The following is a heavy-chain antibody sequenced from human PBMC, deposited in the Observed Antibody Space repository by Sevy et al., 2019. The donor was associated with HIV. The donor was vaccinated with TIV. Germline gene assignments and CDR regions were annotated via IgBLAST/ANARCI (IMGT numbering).Heavy chain of an antibody. Sequence: GGSLRLSCAASGFTFSDYYMSWIRQAPGKGLEWVSYISSSGSTIYYADSVKSRFTISRDNAKNSLYLQMNSLRAEDTAVYYCAREAGYSGYDYYYYYYGMDVWGQGTTVTVSS. D-gene: IGHD5-12*01. CDR2: ISSSGSTI. V-gene: IGHV3-11*01. CDR3: AREAGYSGYDYYYYYYGMDV. CDR1: GFTFSDYY. J-gene: IGHJ6*02.